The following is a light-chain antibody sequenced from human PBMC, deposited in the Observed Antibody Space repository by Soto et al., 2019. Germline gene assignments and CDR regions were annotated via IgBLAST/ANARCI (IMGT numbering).Light chain of an antibody. CDR2: EVS. CDR1: STDVGGYNY. CDR3: GSYTSNDTPFV. V-gene: IGLV2-14*01. J-gene: IGLJ1*01. Sequence: QSALAQPSSVSGSPGQSITISCTGTSTDVGGYNYVSWYQHHPGKGPKLIIYEVSNRPSGVSDRFSGSKSGNKASLIISNLEAEDESDYYCGSYTSNDTPFVFGTGTKLTVL.